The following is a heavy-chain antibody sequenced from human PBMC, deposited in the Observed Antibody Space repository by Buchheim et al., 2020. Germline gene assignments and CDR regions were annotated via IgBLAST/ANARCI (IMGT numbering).Heavy chain of an antibody. CDR3: AKSRMWFSGNS. D-gene: IGHD2-21*01. CDR2: INPSVGAA. J-gene: IGHJ5*01. V-gene: IGHV1-46*01. Sequence: QVQLVQSGAEVKKPGASVEISCTASGVTSTGYYMHWVRQAPGQGLEWMGTINPSVGAATYAQRFRGRVTITSDTSTSTFYMDMSSLTSEDTALYYCAKSRMWFSGNSWG. CDR1: GVTSTGYY.